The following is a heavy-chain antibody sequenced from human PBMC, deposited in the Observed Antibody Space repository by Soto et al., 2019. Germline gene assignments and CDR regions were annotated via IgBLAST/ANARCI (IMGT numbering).Heavy chain of an antibody. D-gene: IGHD4-17*01. V-gene: IGHV4-31*03. CDR1: GGSISSGGYY. CDR3: ARVIGDYVSFHYYYGMDV. Sequence: SETLSLTCTVSGGSISSGGYYWSWIRQHPGKGLEWIGYIYYSGSTYYNPSLKSRVTISVDTSKNQFSLKLSSVTAADTAVYYCARVIGDYVSFHYYYGMDVWGQGTTVTVSS. J-gene: IGHJ6*02. CDR2: IYYSGST.